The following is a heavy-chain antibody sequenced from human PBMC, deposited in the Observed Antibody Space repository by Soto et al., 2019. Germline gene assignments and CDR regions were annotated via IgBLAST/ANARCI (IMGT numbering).Heavy chain of an antibody. CDR3: ARHPIAAAGTYYYYGMDV. CDR2: INHSGST. CDR1: GGSFSGYY. D-gene: IGHD6-13*01. V-gene: IGHV4-34*01. Sequence: PSETLSLTCAVYGGSFSGYYWSWIRQPPGKGLEWIGEINHSGSTNYNPSLKSRVTISVDTSKNQFSLKLSSVTAADTAVYYCARHPIAAAGTYYYYGMDVWGQGTTVTVSS. J-gene: IGHJ6*02.